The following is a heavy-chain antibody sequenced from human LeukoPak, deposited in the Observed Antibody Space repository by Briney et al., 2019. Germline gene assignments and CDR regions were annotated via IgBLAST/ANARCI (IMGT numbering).Heavy chain of an antibody. D-gene: IGHD1-26*01. V-gene: IGHV5-51*01. CDR1: GYSFTNYW. J-gene: IGHJ3*02. Sequence: GESLEISCKGSGYSFTNYWIGWVRQMPGKGLEWMGIIYPGDSDTRYSPSFQGQVTISADKSISTAYLQWSSLRASETAMYYCARSGSLGNFDIWGQGTLVTISS. CDR2: IYPGDSDT. CDR3: ARSGSLGNFDI.